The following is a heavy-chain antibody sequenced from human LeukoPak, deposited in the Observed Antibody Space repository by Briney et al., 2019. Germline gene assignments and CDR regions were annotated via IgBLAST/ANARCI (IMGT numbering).Heavy chain of an antibody. CDR2: ISYGDGTA. J-gene: IGHJ4*02. D-gene: IGHD5-12*01. CDR3: AKDRGYTGYDSGGIDF. Sequence: GGSPRLSCAASGFTFRSYAMNWVRQSPGKGLEWVSSISYGDGTAFYAGSVKGRFTVSRDNSRSTLYLQMASLRAEDTAVYYCAKDRGYTGYDSGGIDFWGQGILVTVSS. CDR1: GFTFRSYA. V-gene: IGHV3-23*01.